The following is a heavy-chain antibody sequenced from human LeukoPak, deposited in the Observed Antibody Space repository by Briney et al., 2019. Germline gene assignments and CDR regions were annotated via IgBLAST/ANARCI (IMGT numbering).Heavy chain of an antibody. V-gene: IGHV1-69*04. Sequence: SVKVSCKASGGTFSSYAISWVRQAPGQGLEWMGRIIPILGIANYAQKLQGRVTMTTDTSTSTAYMELRSLRSDDTAVYYCARWGDIVVVPAAPDYWGQGTLVTVSS. CDR1: GGTFSSYA. J-gene: IGHJ4*02. CDR3: ARWGDIVVVPAAPDY. CDR2: IIPILGIA. D-gene: IGHD2-2*01.